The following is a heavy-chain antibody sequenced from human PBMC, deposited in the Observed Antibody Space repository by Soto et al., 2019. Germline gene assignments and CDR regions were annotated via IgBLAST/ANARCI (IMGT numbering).Heavy chain of an antibody. J-gene: IGHJ5*02. D-gene: IGHD6-13*01. CDR1: GFTFSSYW. CDR3: ARDASRDSSARGWFDP. Sequence: GGSLSLSCEVSGFTFSSYWMSWVRQAPGKGLEWVANIRQDGSEKYYVDSVKGRFTISRDNAKNSLYLQMNSLRAEDTAVYYCARDASRDSSARGWFDPWGPGTLVTVSS. V-gene: IGHV3-7*01. CDR2: IRQDGSEK.